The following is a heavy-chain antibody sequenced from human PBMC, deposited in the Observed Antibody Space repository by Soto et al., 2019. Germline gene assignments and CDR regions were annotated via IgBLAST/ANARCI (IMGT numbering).Heavy chain of an antibody. J-gene: IGHJ4*02. D-gene: IGHD2-2*02. CDR3: ASNVVVVPAAIPNDYGDYRDY. V-gene: IGHV3-21*01. CDR1: GFTFSSYS. CDR2: ISSSSSYI. Sequence: GGSLRLSCAASGFTFSSYSMNWVRQAPGKGLEWVSSISSSSSYIYYADSVKGRFTISRDNAKNSLYLQMNSLRAEDTAVYYCASNVVVVPAAIPNDYGDYRDYWGQGTLVTVSS.